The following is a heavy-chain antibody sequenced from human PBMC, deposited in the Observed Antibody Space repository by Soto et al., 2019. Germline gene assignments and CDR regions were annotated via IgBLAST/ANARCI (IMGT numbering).Heavy chain of an antibody. CDR1: GFTFSSYG. V-gene: IGHV3-30*18. D-gene: IGHD3-3*01. Sequence: PGGSLRLSCAASGFTFSSYGMHWVRQAPGKGLEWVAVISYDGSNKYYADSVKGRFTISRDNSKNTLYLQMTSLRAEDTAVYYCAKDPGRVTIFGVVAGMDVWGQGTTVTVSS. CDR3: AKDPGRVTIFGVVAGMDV. CDR2: ISYDGSNK. J-gene: IGHJ6*02.